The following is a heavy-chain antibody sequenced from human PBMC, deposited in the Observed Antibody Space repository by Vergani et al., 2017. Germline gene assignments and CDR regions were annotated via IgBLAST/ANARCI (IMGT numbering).Heavy chain of an antibody. CDR2: MYHSGST. V-gene: IGHV4-59*01. Sequence: QVRLQESGPGLVKPSETLSLTCSVSGSSMSGYYWSWIRQPPWKELEWIGYMYHSGSTNYNPSLETRVTISGDTSKNQFSLKLNSVTVADPAVYYCARVSDFYGLGSRLLDLWGQGILVTVSS. CDR1: GSSMSGYY. D-gene: IGHD3-10*01. CDR3: ARVSDFYGLGSRLLDL. J-gene: IGHJ5*02.